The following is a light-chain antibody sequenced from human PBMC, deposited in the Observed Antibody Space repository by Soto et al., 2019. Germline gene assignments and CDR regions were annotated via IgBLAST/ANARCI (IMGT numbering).Light chain of an antibody. CDR3: AAWDDSLSGAL. CDR2: NNN. Sequence: QSVLTQPPSASGTPGQRVTISCSGSSSNIASNTVNWYQQLPGTAPQLLIYNNNHRPSGVLDRFSGSKSGTSASLAISGLQSEDEADYYCAAWDDSLSGALFGGGTKLTVL. CDR1: SSNIASNT. J-gene: IGLJ2*01. V-gene: IGLV1-44*01.